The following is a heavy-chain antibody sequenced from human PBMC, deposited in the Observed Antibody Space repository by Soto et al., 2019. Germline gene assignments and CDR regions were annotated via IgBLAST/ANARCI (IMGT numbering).Heavy chain of an antibody. CDR2: INAGNGNT. J-gene: IGHJ4*02. CDR1: GSTLPSPA. Sequence: PSVNLSRKPSGSTLPSPAVHFVCHPLVQKLEWMGWINAGNGNTKYSQKFQGRVTITRDTSASTAYMELSSLRSEVTAVYYCARARRRELSVDYWGQGSLVTVSS. V-gene: IGHV1-3*01. D-gene: IGHD1-26*01. CDR3: ARARRRELSVDY.